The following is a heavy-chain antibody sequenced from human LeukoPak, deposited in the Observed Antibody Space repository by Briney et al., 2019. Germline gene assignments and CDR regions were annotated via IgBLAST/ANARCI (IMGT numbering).Heavy chain of an antibody. D-gene: IGHD2-15*01. Sequence: ASVKVSCKASGYTFSIYSISWVRQAPGLGLEWMGRIIPMSNTVDYAQRFQDRVTITADKSTGTAYMELSSLRSDDTAVYYCARGFCTSGHCYNDFDYWGQGTQVTVS. CDR2: IIPMSNTV. CDR3: ARGFCTSGHCYNDFDY. CDR1: GYTFSIYS. V-gene: IGHV1-69*06. J-gene: IGHJ4*02.